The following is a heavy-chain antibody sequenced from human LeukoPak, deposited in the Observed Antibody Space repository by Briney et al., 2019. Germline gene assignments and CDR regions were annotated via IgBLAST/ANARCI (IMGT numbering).Heavy chain of an antibody. CDR2: VYYSGST. V-gene: IGHV4-61*01. J-gene: IGHJ4*02. CDR3: ARHGTSGSYYRYFDY. Sequence: TSETLSLTCTVSGGSVSSGSYYWSWIRQPPGKGLGWIGYVYYSGSTNYNPSLESRVTISVDTSKNQFSLRLSSVTAADTAVYYCARHGTSGSYYRYFDYWGQGTLVTVSS. D-gene: IGHD1-26*01. CDR1: GGSVSSGSYY.